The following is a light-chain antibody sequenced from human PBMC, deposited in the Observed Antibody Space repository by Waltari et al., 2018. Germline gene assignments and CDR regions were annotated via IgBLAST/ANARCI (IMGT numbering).Light chain of an antibody. CDR1: SGHSDYA. J-gene: IGLJ3*02. V-gene: IGLV4-69*01. CDR3: QTGGFGIWV. CDR2: VNRDGSH. Sequence: QLMLTQSPSASASLGASVKLTYTLNSGHSDYAIAWHQQPPEKGPRYAMKVNRDGSHIKGAGIPVRFPGSSSGAERYLTISSLQSEDEVDYYCQTGGFGIWVFGGGSKLTGL.